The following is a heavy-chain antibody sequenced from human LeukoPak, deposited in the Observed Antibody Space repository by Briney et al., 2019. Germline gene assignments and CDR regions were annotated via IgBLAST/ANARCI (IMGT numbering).Heavy chain of an antibody. J-gene: IGHJ4*02. CDR2: IYDNGST. V-gene: IGHV4-59*01. CDR1: GGSISGYY. CDR3: ARGRVNTGSYSLYLDS. Sequence: SETLSLTCTVSGGSISGYYWTWTRQSPGKGLEWIGYIYDNGSTNYNTSLRSRVTMSIDTSRSEFSLRVTSVSTADAAVYYCARGRVNTGSYSLYLDSWGQGTLVTVSS. D-gene: IGHD3-10*01.